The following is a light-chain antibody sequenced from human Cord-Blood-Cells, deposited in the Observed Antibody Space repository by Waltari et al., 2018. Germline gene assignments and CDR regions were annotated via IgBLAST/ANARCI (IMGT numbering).Light chain of an antibody. CDR1: SSDVGSYNL. J-gene: IGLJ1*01. CDR3: CSYAGSSTYV. CDR2: EVS. V-gene: IGLV2-23*02. Sequence: QSALTPPASVSGSPGQSITISCTGTSSDVGSYNLVSWYQQHPGKAPKLMIYEVSKRPSGVSNRFSGSKSGNTDSLTISGLQAEDEADYYCCSYAGSSTYVFGTGTKVTVL.